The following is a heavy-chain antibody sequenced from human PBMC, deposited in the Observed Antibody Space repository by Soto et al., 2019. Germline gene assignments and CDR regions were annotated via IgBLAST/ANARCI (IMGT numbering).Heavy chain of an antibody. CDR2: VSGSGGSI. D-gene: IGHD5-18*01. J-gene: IGHJ3*02. CDR1: GFSFRSYA. V-gene: IGHV3-23*01. CDR3: AKDPLDSYGFVGI. Sequence: EVQLLGSGGGLVQPGGSLRLSCAASGFSFRSYAMSWVRQAPGKGLEWVSSVSGSGGSIYYADSVKGRFTISRDNSKNTLYLQMNSLRAEDTAVYYCAKDPLDSYGFVGIWGQGTMVTVSS.